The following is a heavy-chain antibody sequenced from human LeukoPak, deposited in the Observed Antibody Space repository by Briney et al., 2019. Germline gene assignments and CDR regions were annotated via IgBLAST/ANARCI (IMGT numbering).Heavy chain of an antibody. CDR2: INPNSGGA. J-gene: IGHJ4*02. CDR3: ARDRRELLRVFVY. V-gene: IGHV1-2*06. Sequence: ASVRVSCKASGYTFTGYYMHWVRQAPGQGLEWMGRINPNSGGANYAQKFQGRVTMTRDTSISTAYMELSRLRSDDTAVYYCARDRRELLRVFVYWGQGTLVTVSS. D-gene: IGHD1-26*01. CDR1: GYTFTGYY.